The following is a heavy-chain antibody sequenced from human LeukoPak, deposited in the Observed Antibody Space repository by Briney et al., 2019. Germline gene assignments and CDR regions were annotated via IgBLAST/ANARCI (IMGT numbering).Heavy chain of an antibody. CDR1: GYTFTSYG. V-gene: IGHV1-18*01. Sequence: ASVKVSCKASGYTFTSYGISWVRQAPAQGLEWMGWIIAYNGNTNYAQKLQGRVTMTPDTSTSTAYMELRSLRSDDTAVYYCARDLKMGYSSGRYSWGTGSSNDYWGQGTLVTVSS. D-gene: IGHD6-19*01. CDR3: ARDLKMGYSSGRYSWGTGSSNDY. J-gene: IGHJ4*02. CDR2: IIAYNGNT.